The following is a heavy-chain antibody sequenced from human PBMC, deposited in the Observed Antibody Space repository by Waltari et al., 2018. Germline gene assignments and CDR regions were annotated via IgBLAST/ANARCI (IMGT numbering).Heavy chain of an antibody. CDR1: GGSISSYY. V-gene: IGHV4-59*01. D-gene: IGHD6-13*01. CDR3: ASSAAAAARGTAFDI. CDR2: IYYSRRP. J-gene: IGHJ3*02. Sequence: QVQLQESGPGLVKPSETLSLTCTVSGGSISSYYWSCIRQPPGKGLEWIGYIYYSRRPNATPSLKSRVTISVDAYKNQVSLKRSSVTAADPAVYYCASSAAAAARGTAFDIWGQGTMVTVSS.